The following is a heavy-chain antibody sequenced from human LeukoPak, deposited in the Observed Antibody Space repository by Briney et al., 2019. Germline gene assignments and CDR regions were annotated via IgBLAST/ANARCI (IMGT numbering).Heavy chain of an antibody. Sequence: SETLSLTRTVSGGSITSSPYYWAWIRQPPGKGLEWIGIIYYSGSTFYNPSLESRVTISIDSSKNQFSLKLSSVTAADTAVYYCARGATGWFDPWGQGTLVTVSS. J-gene: IGHJ5*02. V-gene: IGHV4-39*07. D-gene: IGHD1-26*01. CDR3: ARGATGWFDP. CDR2: IYYSGST. CDR1: GGSITSSPYY.